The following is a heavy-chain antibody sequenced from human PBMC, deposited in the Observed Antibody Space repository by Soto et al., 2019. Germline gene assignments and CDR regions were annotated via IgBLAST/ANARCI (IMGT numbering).Heavy chain of an antibody. CDR3: AKGYGSGRYSGDY. CDR1: GFTFSSFA. D-gene: IGHD3-10*01. J-gene: IGHJ4*02. V-gene: IGHV3-23*01. CDR2: LSGSGGST. Sequence: EVQLLESGGGLVQPGGSLRLSCAASGFTFSSFAMSWVRHAPGKGLEWVSALSGSGGSTYYADSVKGRFTISRDNSRNTLYLQMNSLRAEDTAVYYCAKGYGSGRYSGDYWGQGTLVTVSS.